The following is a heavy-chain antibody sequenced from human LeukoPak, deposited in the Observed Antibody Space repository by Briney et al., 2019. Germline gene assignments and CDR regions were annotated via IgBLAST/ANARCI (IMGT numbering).Heavy chain of an antibody. CDR1: GYTFTSYD. CDR2: MNPNSGNT. Sequence: SVKVSCKASGYTFTSYDINWVRQATGQGLEWMGWMNPNSGNTGYAQKFQGRVTITRNTSISTTYMELSSLRSEDTAVYYCARRLTIGEGGFDYWGQGTLVTVSS. D-gene: IGHD3-16*01. V-gene: IGHV1-8*03. CDR3: ARRLTIGEGGFDY. J-gene: IGHJ4*02.